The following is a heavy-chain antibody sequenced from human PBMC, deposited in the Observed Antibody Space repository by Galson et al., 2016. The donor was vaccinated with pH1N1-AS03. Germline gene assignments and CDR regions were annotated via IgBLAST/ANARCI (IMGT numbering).Heavy chain of an antibody. CDR3: ARDFGSGHYMNYYNYGMDI. J-gene: IGHJ6*02. V-gene: IGHV4-61*01. D-gene: IGHD3-10*01. CDR2: IFYTGGT. CDR1: GGSISSGYHY. Sequence: ETLSLTCTVSGGSISSGYHYWSWFRHHPGKGLEWIGYIFYTGGTNYNPSLKSRVTMSVDTSKNQFSLTLNSVTAADTAVYFCARDFGSGHYMNYYNYGMDIWGQGTTVTVSS.